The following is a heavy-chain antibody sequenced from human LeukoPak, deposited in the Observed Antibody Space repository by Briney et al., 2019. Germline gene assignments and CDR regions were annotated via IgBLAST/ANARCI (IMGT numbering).Heavy chain of an antibody. J-gene: IGHJ4*02. CDR2: IYSGGST. CDR1: EFSVGSNY. Sequence: GGSLRLSCAASEFSVGSNYMTWVRQAPGKGLEWVSLIYSGGSTYYADSVKGRFTISRDNSKNTLYLQMNSLRADDTAIYYCAKDAAAAGSAYYFEYWGQGTLVTVSS. V-gene: IGHV3-66*01. D-gene: IGHD6-13*01. CDR3: AKDAAAAGSAYYFEY.